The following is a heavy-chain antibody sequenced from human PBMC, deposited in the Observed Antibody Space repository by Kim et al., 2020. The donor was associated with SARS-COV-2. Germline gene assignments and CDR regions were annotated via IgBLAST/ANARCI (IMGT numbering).Heavy chain of an antibody. CDR3: ARDQTVESSSWQSVAGFDY. J-gene: IGHJ4*02. Sequence: SVKVSCKASGGTFSSYAISWVRQAPGQGLEWMGRIIPILGIANYAQKFQGRVTITADKSTSTAYMELSSLRSEDTAVYYCARDQTVESSSWQSVAGFDYWGQGTLVTVSS. V-gene: IGHV1-69*04. CDR2: IIPILGIA. D-gene: IGHD6-13*01. CDR1: GGTFSSYA.